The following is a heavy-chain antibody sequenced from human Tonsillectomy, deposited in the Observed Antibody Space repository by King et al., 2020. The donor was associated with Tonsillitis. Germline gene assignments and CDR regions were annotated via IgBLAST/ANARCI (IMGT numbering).Heavy chain of an antibody. Sequence: VQLQESGPGLVKPSGTLSLTCDVSGGSFSGSNWWSWGRQPPGKGLEWIVEIYHSGSTNYNPSLKSRVTISVDKSKNQFSLKLRSVTAADTAVYYCAGADLYSYVYEIGYWGQGTLVTGSS. CDR3: AGADLYSYVYEIGY. D-gene: IGHD5-18*01. V-gene: IGHV4-4*02. J-gene: IGHJ4*02. CDR1: GGSFSGSNW. CDR2: IYHSGST.